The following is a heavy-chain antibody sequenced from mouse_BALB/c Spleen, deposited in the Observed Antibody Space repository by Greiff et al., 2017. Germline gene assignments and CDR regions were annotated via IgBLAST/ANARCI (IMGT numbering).Heavy chain of an antibody. CDR1: GYSITSGYY. D-gene: IGHD1-1*01. CDR2: ISYDGSN. J-gene: IGHJ1*01. CDR3: ARENYFYWYFDV. V-gene: IGHV3-6*02. Sequence: VQLKESGPGLVKPSQSLSLTCSVTGYSITSGYYWNWIRQFPGNKLEWMGYISYDGSNNYNPSLKNRISITRDTSKNQFFLKLNSVTTEDTATYYCARENYFYWYFDVWGAGTTVTVSS.